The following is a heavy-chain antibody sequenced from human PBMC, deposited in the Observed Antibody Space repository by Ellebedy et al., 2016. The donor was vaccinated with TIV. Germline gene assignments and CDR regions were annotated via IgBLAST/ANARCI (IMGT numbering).Heavy chain of an antibody. D-gene: IGHD5-18*01. J-gene: IGHJ6*02. CDR2: IRSKVYGGTT. Sequence: GESLKISCAASGFTFSDHYMDWVRQAPGKGLEWVGFIRSKVYGGTTEYAASVKDRFTISRDDSKNSLFLQMNSLKTEDTAVYYCVRVGDSYGYSPLDVWGQGTTVTVSS. CDR3: VRVGDSYGYSPLDV. CDR1: GFTFSDHY. V-gene: IGHV3-72*01.